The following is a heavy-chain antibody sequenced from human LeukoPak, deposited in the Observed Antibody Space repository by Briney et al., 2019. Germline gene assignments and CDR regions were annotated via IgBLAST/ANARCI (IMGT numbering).Heavy chain of an antibody. CDR2: IYYSGST. Sequence: SETLSLTCTVSGGSISSGGYYWSWIRQHPGKGLEWIGYIYYSGSTYYNPSLKSRVTISVDTSKNQFSLKLSSVTAADTAVYYCARSTYYYDSSGYYYLGGFDYWGQGTLVTVSS. D-gene: IGHD3-22*01. CDR3: ARSTYYYDSSGYYYLGGFDY. V-gene: IGHV4-31*03. J-gene: IGHJ4*02. CDR1: GGSISSGGYY.